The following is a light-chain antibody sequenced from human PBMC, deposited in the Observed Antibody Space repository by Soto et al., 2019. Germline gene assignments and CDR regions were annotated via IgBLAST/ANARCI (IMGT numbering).Light chain of an antibody. CDR3: QQYNSFWT. V-gene: IGKV1-5*01. CDR1: QSISSW. Sequence: DIHMTQAPSTPSASVGDRVTITCRASQSISSWLAWYQQKPGKAPKLLIYDASYLERGVPSRFSGSGSGTEFTLTISSLQPDDLATYYCQQYNSFWTFGQGTKV. CDR2: DAS. J-gene: IGKJ1*01.